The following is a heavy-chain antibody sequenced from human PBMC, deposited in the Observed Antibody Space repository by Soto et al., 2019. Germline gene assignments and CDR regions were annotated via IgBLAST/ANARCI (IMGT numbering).Heavy chain of an antibody. D-gene: IGHD3-9*01. CDR3: ARDLRRYDILTGYYKNGRDY. CDR2: IIPIFGTA. J-gene: IGHJ4*02. Sequence: SVKVSCKASGGTFSSYAISWVRQAPGRGLEWMGGIIPIFGTANYALKFQGRVTITADESTSTAYMELSSLRSEDTAVYYCARDLRRYDILTGYYKNGRDYWGQGTLVTVSS. CDR1: GGTFSSYA. V-gene: IGHV1-69*13.